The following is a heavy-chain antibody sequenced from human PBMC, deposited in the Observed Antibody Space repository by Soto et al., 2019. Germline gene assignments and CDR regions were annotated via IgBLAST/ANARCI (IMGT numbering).Heavy chain of an antibody. CDR1: GGSISNYY. Sequence: SETLSLTCTVSGGSISNYYWNWIRQSPGKGLEWIGYIYSSGSTHYNPSLQNRVTISIDTSKNQVSLKLSSVTAADTAVYYCARDRRRPPGRSGYYIPPYYGMDVWGQGTTVTVSS. CDR3: ARDRRRPPGRSGYYIPPYYGMDV. V-gene: IGHV4-59*01. CDR2: IYSSGST. J-gene: IGHJ6*02. D-gene: IGHD3-3*01.